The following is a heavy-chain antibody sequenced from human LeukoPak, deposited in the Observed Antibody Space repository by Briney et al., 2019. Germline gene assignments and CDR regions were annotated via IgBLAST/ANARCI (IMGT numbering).Heavy chain of an antibody. Sequence: SVKVSCKTSGGTFNNYGINWVRQAPGQGLEWMGGIIPIFDTPNYAQNFQDRVTITADESTSTAYMELTSLRSEDTAVYYCARVGLTTGFDYWGQGTLVTVSS. J-gene: IGHJ4*02. CDR2: IIPIFDTP. CDR1: GGTFNNYG. D-gene: IGHD2/OR15-2a*01. V-gene: IGHV1-69*13. CDR3: ARVGLTTGFDY.